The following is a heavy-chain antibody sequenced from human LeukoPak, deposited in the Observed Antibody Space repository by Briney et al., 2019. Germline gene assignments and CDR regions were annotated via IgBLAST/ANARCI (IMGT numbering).Heavy chain of an antibody. CDR1: GFTFDDYA. Sequence: PGGSLRPSCAASGFTFDDYAMHWVRQAPGKGLEWVSGISWNSGSIGYADSVKGRFTISRDNAKNSLYLQMNSLRAEDTALYYCAKGFHTAMVYYFDYWGQGTLVTVSS. J-gene: IGHJ4*02. D-gene: IGHD5-18*01. CDR3: AKGFHTAMVYYFDY. CDR2: ISWNSGSI. V-gene: IGHV3-9*01.